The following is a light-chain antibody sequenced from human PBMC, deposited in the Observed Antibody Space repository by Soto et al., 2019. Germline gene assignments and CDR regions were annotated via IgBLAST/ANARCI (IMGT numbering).Light chain of an antibody. Sequence: DLQMTQSPSSLSASVGDRVTITCRASQSISNFLNWYQQRPGKAPNLLIHAASTLQSGVPSRFSGSGSGTDFTLTISSLQPEDFATYYCQQSYSTPPVTFGQGTRLDIK. CDR3: QQSYSTPPVT. J-gene: IGKJ5*01. CDR2: AAS. CDR1: QSISNF. V-gene: IGKV1-39*01.